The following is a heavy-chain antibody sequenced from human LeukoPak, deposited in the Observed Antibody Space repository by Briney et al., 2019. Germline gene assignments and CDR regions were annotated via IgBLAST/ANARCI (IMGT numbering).Heavy chain of an antibody. V-gene: IGHV4-4*07. D-gene: IGHD3-22*01. CDR2: IYTSGST. CDR3: ARDSGSSGYYYHGY. J-gene: IGHJ4*02. Sequence: SETLSLTCTVSGGSISSYYWSWIRQPAGKGLEWIGRIYTSGSTNCNPSLKSRVTMSVGTSKNQFSLKLSSVTAADTAVYYCARDSGSSGYYYHGYWGQGTLVTVSS. CDR1: GGSISSYY.